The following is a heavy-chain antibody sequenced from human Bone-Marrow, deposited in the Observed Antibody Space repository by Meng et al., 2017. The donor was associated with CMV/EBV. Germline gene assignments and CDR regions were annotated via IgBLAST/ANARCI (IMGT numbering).Heavy chain of an antibody. CDR3: ASDMSGLRYFDWLDQGEPDYYYYGMGV. CDR2: ISSSSSYI. V-gene: IGHV3-21*01. J-gene: IGHJ6*01. Sequence: GESLKISCAASGFTFSSYSMNWVRQAPGKGLEWVSSISSSSSYIYYADSVKGRFTISRDNAKNALYLQMNSLRAEDTAAYYCASDMSGLRYFDWLDQGEPDYYYYGMGVWGQGTTVTFSS. CDR1: GFTFSSYS. D-gene: IGHD3-9*01.